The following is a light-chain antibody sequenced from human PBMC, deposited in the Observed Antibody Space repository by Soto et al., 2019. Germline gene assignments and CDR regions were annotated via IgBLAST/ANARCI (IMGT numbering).Light chain of an antibody. V-gene: IGKV1-39*01. CDR2: AAS. J-gene: IGKJ3*01. Sequence: DIQMTQSPSSLSASVGDRVTITCRASQTIIRYLNWYQQKPGIAPNLLIYAASSLHTGVPSRFSASGSGTEFTLTISSLQPEDSATYYCQQSYSTLFTFGPGTRVEIK. CDR1: QTIIRY. CDR3: QQSYSTLFT.